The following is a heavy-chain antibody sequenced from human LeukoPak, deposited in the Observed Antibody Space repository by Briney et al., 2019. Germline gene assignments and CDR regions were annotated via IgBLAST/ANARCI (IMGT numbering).Heavy chain of an antibody. CDR3: AKGESKDYLNYFDYLNYFDH. CDR2: INISGGST. V-gene: IGHV3-23*01. Sequence: GGSLRLSCAASGFPFSNHAMTWVRQAPGKGLEWVSPINISGGSTFYADSVKGRFTISRDNSKNTLSLQMNSLRAEDTAIYYCAKGESKDYLNYFDYLNYFDHWGQGALVTVSS. CDR1: GFPFSNHA. D-gene: IGHD2/OR15-2a*01. J-gene: IGHJ4*02.